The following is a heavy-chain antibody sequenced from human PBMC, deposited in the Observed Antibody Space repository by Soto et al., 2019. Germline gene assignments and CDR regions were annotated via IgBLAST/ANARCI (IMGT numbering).Heavy chain of an antibody. CDR1: GFSLRTSGVG. V-gene: IGHV2-5*02. CDR2: IYWDDDK. CDR3: AHRLATSAYDF. J-gene: IGHJ4*02. D-gene: IGHD1-26*01. Sequence: ESGPTLVNPTQTLTLTCSFSGFSLRTSGVGVGWLRQPPGKALEWLGVIYWDDDKRYSPSLKDRLSFSNDNSKKQVVLTLTNTDPVDTATYYCAHRLATSAYDFWGQGIPVTVSS.